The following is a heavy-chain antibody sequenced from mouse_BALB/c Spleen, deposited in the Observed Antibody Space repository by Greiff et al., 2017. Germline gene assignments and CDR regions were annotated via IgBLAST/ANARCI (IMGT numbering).Heavy chain of an antibody. CDR2: INPSTGYT. CDR3: AAGTGRFAY. CDR1: GYTFTSYW. V-gene: IGHV1-7*01. J-gene: IGHJ3*01. D-gene: IGHD4-1*01. Sequence: QVQLQQSAAELAKPGASVKMSCKASGYTFTSYWMHWVKQRPGQGLEWIGYINPSTGYTEYNQKFKDKATLTADKSSSTAYMQLSSLTSEDSAVYYCAAGTGRFAYWGQGTLVTVSA.